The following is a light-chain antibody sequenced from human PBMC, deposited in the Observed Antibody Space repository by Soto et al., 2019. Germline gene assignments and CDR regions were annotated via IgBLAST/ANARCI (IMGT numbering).Light chain of an antibody. J-gene: IGKJ3*01. CDR2: DAS. CDR1: QDISNY. V-gene: IGKV1-33*01. CDR3: QQYDNLPLT. Sequence: DIQMTQSPSSLSASVGDRVTIACQASQDISNYLNWYQQQPGKAPKLLIYDASNLEIGVPSRFSGGGSGTDFTFTISSLQPEDFGTYYCQQYDNLPLTFGPGTKVDI.